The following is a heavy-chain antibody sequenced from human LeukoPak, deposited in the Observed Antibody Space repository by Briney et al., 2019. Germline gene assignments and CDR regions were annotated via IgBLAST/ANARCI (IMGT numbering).Heavy chain of an antibody. Sequence: ASVKVSCKASGYTFTGYYMHWVRQAPGQGLEWMGWINPNSGGTNYAQKFQGRVTMTRDTSISTAYMELSRLRSDDTAVYYCARDRGGWTTVVTRKLDYYFDYWGQGTLVTVSS. CDR3: ARDRGGWTTVVTRKLDYYFDY. CDR1: GYTFTGYY. CDR2: INPNSGGT. D-gene: IGHD4-23*01. V-gene: IGHV1-2*02. J-gene: IGHJ4*02.